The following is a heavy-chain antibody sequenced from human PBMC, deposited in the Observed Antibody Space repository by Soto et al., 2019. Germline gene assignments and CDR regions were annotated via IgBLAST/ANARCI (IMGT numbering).Heavy chain of an antibody. J-gene: IGHJ4*02. Sequence: EVQLLESGGGLVQPGGSLRLSCAASGFTFSSYAMSWVRQAPGKGLEWVSAISGSGGSTYYADSVKGRFTISRDNSKNTLYLQMNSLRAEDTAVYYCAKEDISGWFYDILTGSLDYWGQGTLVTVSS. V-gene: IGHV3-23*01. CDR2: ISGSGGST. CDR3: AKEDISGWFYDILTGSLDY. CDR1: GFTFSSYA. D-gene: IGHD3-9*01.